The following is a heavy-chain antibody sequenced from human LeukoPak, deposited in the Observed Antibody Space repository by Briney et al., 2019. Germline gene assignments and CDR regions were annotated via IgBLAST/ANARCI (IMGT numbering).Heavy chain of an antibody. CDR2: IYYSGST. V-gene: IGHV4-31*03. CDR1: GGSISSGGYY. CDR3: ARVAGDYGPGYFQH. J-gene: IGHJ1*01. Sequence: PSETLSLTCTVSGGSISSGGYYWSWIRQHPGKGLEWIGYIYYSGSTYYNPSLKSRATISVDTSKNQFSLKLSSVTAAGAAVYYCARVAGDYGPGYFQHWGQGTLVTVSS. D-gene: IGHD4-17*01.